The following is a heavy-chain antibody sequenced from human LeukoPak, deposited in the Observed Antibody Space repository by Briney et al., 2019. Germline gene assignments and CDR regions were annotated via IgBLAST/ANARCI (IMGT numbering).Heavy chain of an antibody. CDR1: GFTFSSYA. Sequence: GGSLRLSCAASGFTFSSYAMSWVRQAPGKGLEWVSAISGSGGSTYYADSVKGRFTISRDNSKNTPYLKMKSLRAEDTAVYYCAKWAITGRGIHWGQGTLVTVSS. J-gene: IGHJ4*02. CDR3: AKWAITGRGIH. V-gene: IGHV3-23*01. CDR2: ISGSGGST. D-gene: IGHD1-20*01.